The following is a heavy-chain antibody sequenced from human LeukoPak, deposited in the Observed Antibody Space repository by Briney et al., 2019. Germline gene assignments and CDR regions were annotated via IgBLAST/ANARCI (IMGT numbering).Heavy chain of an antibody. J-gene: IGHJ4*02. Sequence: GGSLRLSCAASGFTFSSYSMNWVRQAPGKGLEWVSSISSSSSYIYYADSVKGRFTISRDNAKNSLYLQMNSLRAEDTAVYYCARGLGLRGPVDYWGQGTLVTVSS. CDR3: ARGLGLRGPVDY. CDR2: ISSSSSYI. V-gene: IGHV3-21*01. D-gene: IGHD5-12*01. CDR1: GFTFSSYS.